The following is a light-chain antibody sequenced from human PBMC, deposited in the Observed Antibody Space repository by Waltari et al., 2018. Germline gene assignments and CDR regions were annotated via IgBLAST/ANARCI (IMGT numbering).Light chain of an antibody. Sequence: QSALTQPASVSGSPGQSITISCTGPSSDVGSYTLVPWYQQHPGKAPKLMIYEGSKRPSGVSNRFSGSKSGNTASLTISGLQAEDEADYYCCSYAGSSTVVFGGGTKLTVL. V-gene: IGLV2-23*01. CDR1: SSDVGSYTL. CDR3: CSYAGSSTVV. J-gene: IGLJ2*01. CDR2: EGS.